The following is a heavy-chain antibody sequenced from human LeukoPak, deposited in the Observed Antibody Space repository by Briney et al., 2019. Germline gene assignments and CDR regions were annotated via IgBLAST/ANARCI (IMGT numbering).Heavy chain of an antibody. J-gene: IGHJ4*02. Sequence: PGGSLRLSCAASGFTFSSYAMSWVRQAPGKGLEWVSAISGSGGSTYYADSVKGRFTISRDNSKNTLYLQMNSLRAEDTAVYYCAKNAYYCSSTSCCVDYWGQGTLVTVSS. V-gene: IGHV3-23*01. D-gene: IGHD2-2*01. CDR1: GFTFSSYA. CDR2: ISGSGGST. CDR3: AKNAYYCSSTSCCVDY.